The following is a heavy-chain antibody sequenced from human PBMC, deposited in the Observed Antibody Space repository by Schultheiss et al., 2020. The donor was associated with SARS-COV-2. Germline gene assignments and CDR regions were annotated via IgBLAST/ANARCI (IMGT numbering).Heavy chain of an antibody. Sequence: ASVKVSCKASGYTFTSYDINWVRQATGQGLEWMGWINPNSGGTNYAQKFQGRVTITADESTSTAYMELSSLRSEDTAVYYCARDRGYCSSTSCPGGFDYWGQGTLVTVSS. CDR1: GYTFTSYD. J-gene: IGHJ4*02. CDR2: INPNSGGT. V-gene: IGHV1-8*01. D-gene: IGHD2-2*01. CDR3: ARDRGYCSSTSCPGGFDY.